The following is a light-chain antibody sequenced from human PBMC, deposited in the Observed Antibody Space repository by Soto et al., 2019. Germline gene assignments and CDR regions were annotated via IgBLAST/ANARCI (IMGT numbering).Light chain of an antibody. Sequence: DIQMTQSPSSLSASVGDRFTITCLASQSISSYLNWYQQKPGKAPKLLIYAASSLQSGVPSRFSGSGSGTDFTLTISSLQPEDFATYYCQQSYSTPGTFGQGTKVDI. V-gene: IGKV1-39*01. CDR2: AAS. CDR3: QQSYSTPGT. J-gene: IGKJ1*01. CDR1: QSISSY.